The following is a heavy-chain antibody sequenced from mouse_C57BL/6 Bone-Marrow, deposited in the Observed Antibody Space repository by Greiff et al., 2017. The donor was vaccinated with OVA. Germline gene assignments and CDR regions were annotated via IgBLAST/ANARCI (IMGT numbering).Heavy chain of an antibody. V-gene: IGHV1-15*01. D-gene: IGHD2-2*01. CDR2: IDPETGGT. CDR1: GYTFTDYE. J-gene: IGHJ1*03. Sequence: QVQLQQSGAELVRPGASVTLSCKASGYTFTDYEMHWVKQTPVHGLEWIGAIDPETGGTAYNQKFKGKAILTADKSSSTAYMELRSLTSEDSAVYYCTRKGVLWLRRLYWYFDVWGTGTTVTVSS. CDR3: TRKGVLWLRRLYWYFDV.